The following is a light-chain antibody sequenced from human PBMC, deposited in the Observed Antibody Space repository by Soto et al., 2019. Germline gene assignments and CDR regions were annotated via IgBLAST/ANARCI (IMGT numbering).Light chain of an antibody. CDR2: EVS. Sequence: QSALTQPASVSGSPGQSVAISCTGTSSDVGAYNYVSWYQQHPGKAPKLLLSEVSNRPSGVSDRFSGSKSGNTASLTISGLQAEDEADYYCAAWDDSLNGHWVFGGGTKVTVL. J-gene: IGLJ3*02. CDR1: SSDVGAYNY. CDR3: AAWDDSLNGHWV. V-gene: IGLV2-14*01.